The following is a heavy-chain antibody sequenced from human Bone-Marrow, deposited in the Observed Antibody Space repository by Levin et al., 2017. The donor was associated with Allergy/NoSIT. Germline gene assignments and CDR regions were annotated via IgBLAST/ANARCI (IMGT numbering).Heavy chain of an antibody. Sequence: GGSLRLSCAASGFTVSGTDMSWLRQAPGKGLEWVSVIHSGGSTYYADSVKGRFTISRDNSKNTLYLQMNSLRAEDTAVYYCATSPSSGAWGQGTLVTVSS. D-gene: IGHD6-19*01. J-gene: IGHJ5*02. CDR3: ATSPSSGA. V-gene: IGHV3-53*01. CDR1: GFTVSGTD. CDR2: IHSGGST.